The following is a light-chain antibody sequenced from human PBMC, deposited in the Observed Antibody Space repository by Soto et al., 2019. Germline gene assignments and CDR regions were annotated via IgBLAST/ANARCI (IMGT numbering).Light chain of an antibody. V-gene: IGKV3-20*01. Sequence: VLTQSPGTLSLSPGERATLSCRASQSVSSSYLAWYQQKPGQAPRLLIYGASSRATGIPDRFSGSGSGTDFTLTVSRLEPEDFAVYYCQQYDSSPLTSGGGTKVDIK. CDR1: QSVSSSY. CDR3: QQYDSSPLT. J-gene: IGKJ4*01. CDR2: GAS.